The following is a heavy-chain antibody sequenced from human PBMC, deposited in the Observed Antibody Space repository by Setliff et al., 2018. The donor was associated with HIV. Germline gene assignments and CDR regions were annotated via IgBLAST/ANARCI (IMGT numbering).Heavy chain of an antibody. CDR3: ASSDANYYDSSGYPGAFDI. Sequence: PSETLSLTCAVSGDSISSSNWWNWVRQPPGKGLEWIGTIYYSGSTYYNPSLKSRVTISVDTSKNQFSLKLTSVTAADTAVYYCASSDANYYDSSGYPGAFDIWGQGTMVTVSS. J-gene: IGHJ3*02. D-gene: IGHD3-22*01. CDR2: IYYSGST. V-gene: IGHV4-4*02. CDR1: GDSISSSNW.